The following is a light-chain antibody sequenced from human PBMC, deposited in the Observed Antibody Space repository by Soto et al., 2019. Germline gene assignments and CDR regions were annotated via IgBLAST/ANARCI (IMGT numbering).Light chain of an antibody. J-gene: IGKJ1*01. CDR1: QSVSSSS. Sequence: EIVLTQSPGTLSLSPGERATVSCRASQSVSSSSLAWYQHKPGQAPRLLIYGASSRATGIPDRFSGSGSGTDFSLTISRLEPENCAVYYCQQYGRSPRTFGQRTKVDIK. CDR3: QQYGRSPRT. V-gene: IGKV3-20*01. CDR2: GAS.